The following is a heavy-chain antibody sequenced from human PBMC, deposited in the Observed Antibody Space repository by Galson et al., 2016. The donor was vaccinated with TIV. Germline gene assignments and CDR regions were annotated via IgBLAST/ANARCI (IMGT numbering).Heavy chain of an antibody. CDR1: GYTFTDYF. J-gene: IGHJ4*02. Sequence: SVKVSCKASGYTFTDYFLHWVRQAPGQGPEWMGRIHPKSGGTDHAQNFQGRVTMARGTSISTVYMEINSLKSDDTAVYYCARGSIAARSQFDNWGQGTLVTVSS. V-gene: IGHV1-2*06. CDR3: ARGSIAARSQFDN. CDR2: IHPKSGGT. D-gene: IGHD6-6*01.